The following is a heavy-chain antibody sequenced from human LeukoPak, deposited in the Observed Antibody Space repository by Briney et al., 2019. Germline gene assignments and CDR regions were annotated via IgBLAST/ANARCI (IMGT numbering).Heavy chain of an antibody. D-gene: IGHD3-10*01. Sequence: GGSLRLSCAASGFTFTSYWLTGVRQAPGRGREWVANIKQDGSEKYYVDSVKGRFTISKDNAKNSLYLQMNSLRADDTAVYYCARDLSRSFSMIRGLIQHREFDFWGRGTLVTVSS. V-gene: IGHV3-7*01. J-gene: IGHJ4*02. CDR1: GFTFTSYW. CDR2: IKQDGSEK. CDR3: ARDLSRSFSMIRGLIQHREFDF.